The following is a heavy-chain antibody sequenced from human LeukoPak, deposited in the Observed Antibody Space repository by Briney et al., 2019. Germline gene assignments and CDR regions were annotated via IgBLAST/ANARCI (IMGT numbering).Heavy chain of an antibody. V-gene: IGHV4-30-2*01. CDR2: IYHSGST. D-gene: IGHD2-2*01. CDR3: ARSPVEYCSSTSCRPRRAFDI. CDR1: GGSISSGGYY. Sequence: SETLSLTCTVSGGSISSGGYYWSWFRQPPGKGLEWIGYIYHSGSTYYNPSLKSRVTISVDRSKNQFSLKLSSVTAADTAVYYCARSPVEYCSSTSCRPRRAFDIWGQGTMVTVSS. J-gene: IGHJ3*02.